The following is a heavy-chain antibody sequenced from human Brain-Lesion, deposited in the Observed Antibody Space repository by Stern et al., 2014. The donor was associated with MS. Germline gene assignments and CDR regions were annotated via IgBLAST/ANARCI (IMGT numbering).Heavy chain of an antibody. Sequence: VQLVESGPEVKKPGTSVKVSCKASGFTFTSSAVQWVRQARGQRLEWIGLIVVGHGNTNYAQKFQERVTITRDMSTSTAYMELSSLRSEDTAVYYCAADPTTGSSSWYYIPNWFDPWGQGTLVTVSS. CDR2: IVVGHGNT. D-gene: IGHD6-13*01. V-gene: IGHV1-58*01. CDR3: AADPTTGSSSWYYIPNWFDP. CDR1: GFTFTSSA. J-gene: IGHJ5*02.